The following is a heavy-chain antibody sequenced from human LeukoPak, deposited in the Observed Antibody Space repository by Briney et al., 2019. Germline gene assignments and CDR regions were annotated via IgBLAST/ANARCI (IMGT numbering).Heavy chain of an antibody. D-gene: IGHD3-9*01. CDR2: MNPNSGNT. J-gene: IGHJ3*02. V-gene: IGHV1-8*03. Sequence: ASVKVSCKASGYTFTSYDINWVRQATGQGLEWMGWMNPNSGNTGYAQKFQGRVTITRNTSISTAYMELSSLRSEDTAVYYCARGRRYSDAFDIWGQGTMVTVSS. CDR3: ARGRRYSDAFDI. CDR1: GYTFTSYD.